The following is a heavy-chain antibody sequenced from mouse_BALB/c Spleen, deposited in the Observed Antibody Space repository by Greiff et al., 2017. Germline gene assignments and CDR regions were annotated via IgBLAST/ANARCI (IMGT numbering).Heavy chain of an antibody. J-gene: IGHJ4*01. CDR2: ISSGGSYP. CDR3: ARHRNDYEAMDY. V-gene: IGHV5-6*01. CDR1: GFTFSSYG. Sequence: EVKLVESGGDLVKPGGSLKLSCAASGFTFSSYGMSWVRQTPDKRLEWVATISSGGSYPYYPDSVKGRFTISRDNAKNTLYLQMSSLKSEDTAIYYCARHRNDYEAMDYWGQGTSVTVSS.